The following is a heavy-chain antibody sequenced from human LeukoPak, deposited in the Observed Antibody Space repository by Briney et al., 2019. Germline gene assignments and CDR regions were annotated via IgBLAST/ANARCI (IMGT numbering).Heavy chain of an antibody. CDR3: ARGLRSGGLLWSREFMPPGIGHNYYYYYMDV. CDR1: GYTFTSCD. CDR2: MNPNSGNT. D-gene: IGHD3-10*01. V-gene: IGHV1-8*01. Sequence: ASVNVSRKASGYTFTSCDINWVRQATGQGLEWMGWMNPNSGNTGYAQKFQGRVTMTRNTSISTAYMELSSLRSEDTAVYYCARGLRSGGLLWSREFMPPGIGHNYYYYYMDVWGKGTTVTVSS. J-gene: IGHJ6*03.